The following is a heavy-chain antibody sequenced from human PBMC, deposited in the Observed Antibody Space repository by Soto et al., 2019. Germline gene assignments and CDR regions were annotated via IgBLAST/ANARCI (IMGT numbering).Heavy chain of an antibody. CDR3: AKSVAVYDFWSGYY. CDR1: GFTFSSYA. CDR2: ISGSGGST. J-gene: IGHJ4*02. D-gene: IGHD3-3*01. Sequence: GGSLRLSCAASGFTFSSYAMSWVRQAPGKGLEWVSAISGSGGSTYYADSVKGRFTISRDNSKNTLYLQMNSLRAEDTAVYYCAKSVAVYDFWSGYYWGQGTLVTVSS. V-gene: IGHV3-23*01.